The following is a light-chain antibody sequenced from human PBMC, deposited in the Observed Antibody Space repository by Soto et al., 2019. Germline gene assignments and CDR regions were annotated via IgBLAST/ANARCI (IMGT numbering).Light chain of an antibody. CDR3: CSYAGVSTFV. Sequence: QSALTQPASVSGSPGQSITISCTGTSSDVGSYDLVPWYQQHPGKAPRLIIYEVTKRPSGVSNRFSGSKSGSTASLTFSGLQAEDEADYFCCSYAGVSTFVFGTGTKVTVL. CDR2: EVT. J-gene: IGLJ1*01. V-gene: IGLV2-23*02. CDR1: SSDVGSYDL.